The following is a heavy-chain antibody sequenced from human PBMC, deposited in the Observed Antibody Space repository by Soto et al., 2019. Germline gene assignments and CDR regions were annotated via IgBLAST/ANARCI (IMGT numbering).Heavy chain of an antibody. CDR1: GGSISSSSYY. CDR2: IYYSGST. D-gene: IGHD6-19*01. Sequence: SETLSLTCTVSGGSISSSSYYWGWIRHPPGKGLEWIGSIYYSGSTFYNPSLKGRVTISVDTSKNQFSLKLSSVTAADTAVYYCPIAVAGISYSYYGMDVWGQGTTVTVS. V-gene: IGHV4-39*01. J-gene: IGHJ6*02. CDR3: PIAVAGISYSYYGMDV.